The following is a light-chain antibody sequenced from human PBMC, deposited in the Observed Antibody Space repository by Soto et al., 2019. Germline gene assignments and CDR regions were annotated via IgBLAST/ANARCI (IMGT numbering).Light chain of an antibody. Sequence: DIQMTQSPSSLSASVGDRVTITCRASQDISNYLVWFQQKPGKAPKSLIYGASSLQSGVPSKFSGSGSGTDFSLTISSLQPEDFATYYCHQYDSYPHTFGGGTKVEIK. CDR2: GAS. J-gene: IGKJ4*01. V-gene: IGKV1-16*02. CDR3: HQYDSYPHT. CDR1: QDISNY.